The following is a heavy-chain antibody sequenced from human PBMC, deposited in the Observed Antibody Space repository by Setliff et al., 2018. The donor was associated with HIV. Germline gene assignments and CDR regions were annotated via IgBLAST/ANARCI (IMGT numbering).Heavy chain of an antibody. D-gene: IGHD4-4*01. CDR3: ARQETNYARLRPYNWCDT. CDR2: IFYSGRA. Sequence: SETLSLTCTVSDGSIRSSDYYRGWIRQPPGKGLAGIGSIFYSGRAFYKSTLKSRVTISVDTSKNQFSLKVNSVTAADTAVYYCARQETNYARLRPYNWCDTWGQGTRVTVSS. V-gene: IGHV4-39*01. J-gene: IGHJ5*02. CDR1: DGSIRSSDYY.